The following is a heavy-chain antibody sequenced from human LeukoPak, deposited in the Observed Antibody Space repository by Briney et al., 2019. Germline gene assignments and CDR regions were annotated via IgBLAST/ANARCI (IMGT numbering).Heavy chain of an antibody. CDR2: IYYSGST. V-gene: IGHV4-59*01. CDR3: ARGRGYSYGYLVIWFDP. J-gene: IGHJ5*02. CDR1: GGSISSYY. Sequence: IPSETLSLTCTVSGGSISSYYWSWIRQPPGKGLEWIGYIYYSGSTNYNPSLKSRVTISVDTSKNQFSLKLSSVTAADTAVYYCARGRGYSYGYLVIWFDPWGQGTLVTVSS. D-gene: IGHD5-18*01.